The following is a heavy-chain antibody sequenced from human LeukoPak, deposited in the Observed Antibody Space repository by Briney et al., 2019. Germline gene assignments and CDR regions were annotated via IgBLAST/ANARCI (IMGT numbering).Heavy chain of an antibody. CDR2: IRYDGSNK. J-gene: IGHJ4*02. V-gene: IGHV3-30*02. CDR1: GFTFSNAW. CDR3: AKEGYYDSGSYSNFDY. D-gene: IGHD3-10*01. Sequence: GGSLRLSCAASGFTFSNAWMSWVRQAPGKGPEWVAFIRYDGSNKYYADSVKGRFTISRDNSKNTLYLQMNSLRAEDTAVYYCAKEGYYDSGSYSNFDYWGQGTLVTVSS.